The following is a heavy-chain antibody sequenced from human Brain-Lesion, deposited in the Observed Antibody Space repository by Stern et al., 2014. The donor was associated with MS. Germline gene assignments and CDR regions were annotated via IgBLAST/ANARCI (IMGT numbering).Heavy chain of an antibody. CDR1: GYIFTGYS. CDR2: INPNTGGT. CDR3: ARDQRGITIFGVVTDYYYLGMDV. V-gene: IGHV1-2*02. Sequence: VHLVESGAEVKKPGASVKVSCKTSGYIFTGYSINWVRQAPGQGLEWMAWINPNTGGTKYAQKFQGRVTMSRDTSISTAYVELSSLTSDDTAVYYCARDQRGITIFGVVTDYYYLGMDVWGQGTTVTVSS. J-gene: IGHJ6*02. D-gene: IGHD3-3*01.